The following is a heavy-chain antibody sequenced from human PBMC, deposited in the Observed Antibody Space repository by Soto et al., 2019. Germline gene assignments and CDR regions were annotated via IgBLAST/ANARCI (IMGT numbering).Heavy chain of an antibody. V-gene: IGHV4-59*12. CDR1: GGSISSYY. Sequence: SETLSLTCTVAGGSISSYYWSWIRQPPGKGLEWIGDIYYYGSTNYNPSLKRRVTISIDRSKNQFSLNLNSVTAADTAVYYCARSSGTFNWFDPWGQGTLVTVSS. D-gene: IGHD1-26*01. J-gene: IGHJ5*02. CDR2: IYYYGST. CDR3: ARSSGTFNWFDP.